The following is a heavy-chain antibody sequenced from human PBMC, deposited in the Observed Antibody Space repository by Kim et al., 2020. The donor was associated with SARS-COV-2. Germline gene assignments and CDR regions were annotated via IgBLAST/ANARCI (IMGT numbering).Heavy chain of an antibody. CDR1: GGSISSSSYY. V-gene: IGHV4-39*07. CDR3: ARDASYYYDSSGYYPAEYFQH. D-gene: IGHD3-22*01. Sequence: SETLSLTCTVSGGSISSSSYYWGWIRQPPGKGLEWIGSIYYSGSTYYNPSLKSRVTISVDTSKNQFSLKLSSVTAADTAVYYCARDASYYYDSSGYYPAEYFQHWGQGTLVTVSS. CDR2: IYYSGST. J-gene: IGHJ1*01.